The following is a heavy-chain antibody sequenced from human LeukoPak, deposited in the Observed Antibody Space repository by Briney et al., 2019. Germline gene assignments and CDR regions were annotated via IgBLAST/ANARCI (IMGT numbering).Heavy chain of an antibody. CDR1: GYTFTSYG. CDR3: ARLYCSGGSCPLDY. CDR2: ISAYNGNT. V-gene: IGHV1-18*01. J-gene: IGHJ4*02. Sequence: ASVKVSCKASGYTFTSYGVSWVRQAPGQGLEWMGWISAYNGNTNYAQKLQGRVTMTTDTSTSTAYMELRSLRSDDTAVYYCARLYCSGGSCPLDYWGQGTLVTVSS. D-gene: IGHD2-15*01.